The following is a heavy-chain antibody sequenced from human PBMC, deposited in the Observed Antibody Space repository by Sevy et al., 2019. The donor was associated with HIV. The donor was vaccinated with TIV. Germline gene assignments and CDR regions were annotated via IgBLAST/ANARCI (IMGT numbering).Heavy chain of an antibody. Sequence: GGSLRLSXAAXXFXXXXXXMXWVRQXXGXGXEXVSVIXXXXXTSYADSVKGRFTISRDNSKNTLYLQMNNLRTEDTAMXXXAXXRXXXYWGQXTLVTVSS. CDR3: AXXRXXXY. V-gene: IGHV3-53*01. CDR2: IXXXXXT. J-gene: IGHJ4*02. CDR1: XFXXXXXX.